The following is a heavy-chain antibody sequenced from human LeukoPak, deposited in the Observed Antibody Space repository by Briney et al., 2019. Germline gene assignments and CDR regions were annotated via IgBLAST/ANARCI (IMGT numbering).Heavy chain of an antibody. Sequence: SETLSLTCAVSGYSISSDYYWAWIRQPPGKGLEWIGGIYHSGNTYYNPSLKSRVTISVDTSKNQFSLKLSSVTAADTAVYYCARNVRDYYFWSAYYYWGQGTLVTVSS. D-gene: IGHD3-3*01. CDR2: IYHSGNT. CDR3: ARNVRDYYFWSAYYY. CDR1: GYSISSDYY. V-gene: IGHV4-38-2*01. J-gene: IGHJ4*02.